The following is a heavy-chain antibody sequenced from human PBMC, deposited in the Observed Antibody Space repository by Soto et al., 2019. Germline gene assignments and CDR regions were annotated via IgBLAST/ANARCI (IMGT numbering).Heavy chain of an antibody. Sequence: PSETLSLTCTVSGGSISSGDYYWNWIRQPPGKGLEWIGFIYNSGSTYYNPSLKSRVNISRDTSKNQFSLKLNSVTAADTAVYYCARNDYDYVWESPGGDAFDVWGQGTMVTVSS. CDR3: ARNDYDYVWESPGGDAFDV. D-gene: IGHD3-16*01. J-gene: IGHJ3*01. V-gene: IGHV4-30-4*01. CDR1: GGSISSGDYY. CDR2: IYNSGST.